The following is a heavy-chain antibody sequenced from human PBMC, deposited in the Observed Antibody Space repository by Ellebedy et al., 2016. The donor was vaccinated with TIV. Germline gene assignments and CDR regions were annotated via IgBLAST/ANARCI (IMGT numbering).Heavy chain of an antibody. Sequence: ASVKVSXXVSGYTLTELSMHWVRQAPGKGLEWMGGFDPEDGETIYAQKFQGRVTMTEDTSTDTAYMELSSLRSEDTAVYYCATSPRWFGEFDIWGQGTMVTVSS. CDR3: ATSPRWFGEFDI. V-gene: IGHV1-24*01. CDR2: FDPEDGET. J-gene: IGHJ3*02. CDR1: GYTLTELS. D-gene: IGHD3-10*01.